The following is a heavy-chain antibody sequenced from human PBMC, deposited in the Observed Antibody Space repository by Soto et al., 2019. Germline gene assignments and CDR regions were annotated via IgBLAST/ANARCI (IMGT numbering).Heavy chain of an antibody. Sequence: DSVKVSCKASGYTFTSYYMHWVRQAPGQGLEWMGTINPSGGSTSYAQKFQGRVTMTRDTSTSTVYMELSSLRSEDTAVYYCARTSPLVGWDFWSGYYDQSDYWGQG. D-gene: IGHD3-3*01. V-gene: IGHV1-46*01. CDR2: INPSGGST. CDR3: ARTSPLVGWDFWSGYYDQSDY. J-gene: IGHJ4*02. CDR1: GYTFTSYY.